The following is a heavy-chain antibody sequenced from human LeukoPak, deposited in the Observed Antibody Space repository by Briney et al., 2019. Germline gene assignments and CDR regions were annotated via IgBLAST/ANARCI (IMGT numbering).Heavy chain of an antibody. Sequence: GGSLRLSCAASGFTFSSYTMNWVRQAPGKGLEWVSYISSSSSYIYYADSVKGRFTISRDNAENSLYLQMNSLRAEDTAVYYCARDSEGYCSGGGCYYGMDVWGQGTTVTVSS. CDR2: ISSSSSYI. V-gene: IGHV3-21*01. CDR3: ARDSEGYCSGGGCYYGMDV. J-gene: IGHJ6*01. D-gene: IGHD2-15*01. CDR1: GFTFSSYT.